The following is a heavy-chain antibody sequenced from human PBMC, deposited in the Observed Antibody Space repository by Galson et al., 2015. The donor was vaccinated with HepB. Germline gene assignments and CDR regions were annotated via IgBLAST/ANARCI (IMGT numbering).Heavy chain of an antibody. J-gene: IGHJ4*02. CDR3: TTDLRQWLEWFDY. CDR1: GFTFSNAW. D-gene: IGHD6-19*01. V-gene: IGHV3-15*07. CDR2: IKSKTDGGTT. Sequence: SLRLSCAASGFTFSNAWMNWVRQAPGKGLEWVGRIKSKTDGGTTDYAAPVKGRFTISRDDSKNTLYLQMNSLKTEDTAVYYCTTDLRQWLEWFDYWGQGTLVTVSS.